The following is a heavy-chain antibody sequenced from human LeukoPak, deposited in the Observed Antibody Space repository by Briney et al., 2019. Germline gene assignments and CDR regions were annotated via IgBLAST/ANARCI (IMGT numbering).Heavy chain of an antibody. Sequence: GGTLRLSCAASGFTFSNYGMSWVRQAPGKGLEWVSAVSGNGGSSFYADSVKGRFTISRDNSKNTLFLQVDSLRAEDSAIYYCARRRVGGTGDYWGQGTQVTVSS. J-gene: IGHJ4*02. CDR1: GFTFSNYG. D-gene: IGHD1-26*01. V-gene: IGHV3-23*01. CDR3: ARRRVGGTGDY. CDR2: VSGNGGSS.